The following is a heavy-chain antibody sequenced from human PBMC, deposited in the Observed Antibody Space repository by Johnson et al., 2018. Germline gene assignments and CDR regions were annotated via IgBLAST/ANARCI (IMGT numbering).Heavy chain of an antibody. V-gene: IGHV3-30*18. J-gene: IGHJ3*02. CDR1: GFSFSNYG. CDR2: ISFAVSNK. D-gene: IGHD4-23*01. Sequence: QVQLVQSGGGVVQPGRSLRLSCAASGFSFSNYGMHCVRRAPGTGLEWVAVISFAVSNKYYADSLKCRFTISSDNSKNTLYLQMNSLRTQDTAVYYCAKYHDGNSGAFDIWGQGRMVTVSS. CDR3: AKYHDGNSGAFDI.